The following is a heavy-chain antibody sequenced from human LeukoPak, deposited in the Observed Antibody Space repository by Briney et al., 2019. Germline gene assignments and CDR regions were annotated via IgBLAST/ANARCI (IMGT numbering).Heavy chain of an antibody. J-gene: IGHJ4*02. CDR1: GFTFSSYA. V-gene: IGHV3-21*01. CDR2: ISSSSSYI. CDR3: ARGTYSSSWYADY. Sequence: GGSLRLSCAASGFTFSSYAMSWVRQAPGKGLEWVSSISSSSSYIYYADSVKGRFTISRDNAKNSLYLQMNSLRAGDTAVYYCARGTYSSSWYADYWGQGTLVTVSS. D-gene: IGHD6-13*01.